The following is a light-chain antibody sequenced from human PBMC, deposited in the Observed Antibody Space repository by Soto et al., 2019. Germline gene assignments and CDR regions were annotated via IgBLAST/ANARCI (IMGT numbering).Light chain of an antibody. CDR2: AAS. V-gene: IGKV1-39*01. J-gene: IGKJ1*01. CDR1: QSISSY. Sequence: DIQRTQSPSSLSASVGDRVTITCRASQSISSYLNWYQQKPGKDPKLLIYAASSLQSGVPSRFSGSGSGTDFTLTISSLQTEDFATYYCQQSYSTPWTFGQGTKVDIK. CDR3: QQSYSTPWT.